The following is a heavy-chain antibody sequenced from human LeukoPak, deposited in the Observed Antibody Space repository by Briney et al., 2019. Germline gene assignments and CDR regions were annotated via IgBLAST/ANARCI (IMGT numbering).Heavy chain of an antibody. CDR2: IIGNGVNT. D-gene: IGHD5-18*01. CDR3: AKYWVDTILVPFDY. J-gene: IGHJ4*02. CDR1: GFIFSNYA. Sequence: PGGSLRLSCAASGFIFSNYAMSWVRQAPGKGLEWVSGIIGNGVNTYYADSVQGRFTISRDNSKNTLYLQMNSLRAEDTAVYYCAKYWVDTILVPFDYWGQGTLVTVSS. V-gene: IGHV3-23*01.